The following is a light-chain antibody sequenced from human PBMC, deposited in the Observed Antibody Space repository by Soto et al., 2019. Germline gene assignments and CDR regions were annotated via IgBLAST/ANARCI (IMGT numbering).Light chain of an antibody. J-gene: IGKJ2*01. CDR2: GAS. CDR1: QSIRSS. V-gene: IGKV3-15*01. Sequence: EIAMTQSPATLSVSPGERATLSCRASQSIRSSLAWYQQRPGQAPRLLIYGASTRATGFPARFSGSGSGTDFTLTISSLQSEDFAVYYCQQYEDWPPYTFGQGTKLEIK. CDR3: QQYEDWPPYT.